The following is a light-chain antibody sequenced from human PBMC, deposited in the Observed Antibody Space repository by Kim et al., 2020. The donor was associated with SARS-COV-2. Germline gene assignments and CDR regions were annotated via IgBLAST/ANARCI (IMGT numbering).Light chain of an antibody. CDR2: VAS. CDR3: QQYGSTPPKLT. V-gene: IGKV3-20*01. Sequence: DIVLTQSPGTLSLSPGERATLSCRASQSDSSSYLAWYQQKPGQAPRLLIYVASSRATGIPDRFSGSGSGTDFTLTISRLEPEDFAVYYCQQYGSTPPKLTFGGGTKVDIK. CDR1: QSDSSSY. J-gene: IGKJ4*01.